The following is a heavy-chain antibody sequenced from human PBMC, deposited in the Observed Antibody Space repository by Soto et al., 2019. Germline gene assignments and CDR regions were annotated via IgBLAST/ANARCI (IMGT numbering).Heavy chain of an antibody. Sequence: QVQLQQWGAGLLKPSETLSLTCAVYGGSFSNYYWSWIRQPPGKGLEWIGEINHSGSTNYNSSLNRRVTISVDTSKNQFSLNLSSVTAADTAVYYCARGRRELRHTREDWFDPWGQGTLVTVSS. V-gene: IGHV4-34*01. D-gene: IGHD1-26*01. CDR1: GGSFSNYY. CDR2: INHSGST. CDR3: ARGRRELRHTREDWFDP. J-gene: IGHJ5*02.